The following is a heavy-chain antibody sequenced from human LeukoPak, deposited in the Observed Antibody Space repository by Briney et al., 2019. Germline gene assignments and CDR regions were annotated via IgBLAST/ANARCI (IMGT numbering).Heavy chain of an antibody. CDR3: AKASSALGYCSGGSCYSVDY. J-gene: IGHJ4*02. CDR1: GFTFSTYA. D-gene: IGHD2-15*01. V-gene: IGHV3-23*01. CDR2: ISGTGDNT. Sequence: GGSLRLSCAVSGFTFSTYAMTWVRQAPGKGLEWVSSISGTGDNTYYADSVKGRFTMSRDNYEYTLYLQMNSLRAEDTALYYCAKASSALGYCSGGSCYSVDYWGQGTLVTVSS.